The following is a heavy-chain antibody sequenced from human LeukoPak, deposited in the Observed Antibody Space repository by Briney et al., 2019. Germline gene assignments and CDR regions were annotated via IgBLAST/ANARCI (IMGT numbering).Heavy chain of an antibody. CDR1: GFTFSSFW. CDR3: ARAPLLSSDTRYYHGMDV. CDR2: IKQDGSEK. V-gene: IGHV3-7*01. D-gene: IGHD5-18*01. Sequence: GGSLRLSCSASGFTFSSFWMTWARQAPGKGLEWVANIKQDGSEKYHVESVKGRFTISRDNAKNSLYLQMNSLRAEDTAVYYCARAPLLSSDTRYYHGMDVWGQGTTVTVS. J-gene: IGHJ6*02.